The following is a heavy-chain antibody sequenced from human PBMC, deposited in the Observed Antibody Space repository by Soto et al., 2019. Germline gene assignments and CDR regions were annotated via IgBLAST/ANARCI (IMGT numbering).Heavy chain of an antibody. Sequence: SVKVSCKASGGTFSSYAISWVRQAPGQGLEWMGGIIPIFGTANYAQKFQGWVTMTRDTSISTAYMELSRLRSDDTAVYYCHTFLVVPAARYYMDVWGKGTTVTVSS. CDR3: HTFLVVPAARYYMDV. D-gene: IGHD2-2*01. CDR2: IIPIFGTA. CDR1: GGTFSSYA. V-gene: IGHV1-69*05. J-gene: IGHJ6*03.